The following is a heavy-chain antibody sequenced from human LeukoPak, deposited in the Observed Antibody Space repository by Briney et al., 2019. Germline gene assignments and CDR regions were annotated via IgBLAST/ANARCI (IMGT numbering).Heavy chain of an antibody. Sequence: GGSLRLSCAASGFTFSSYTMNWVRQAPGKGLEWVSSMSSSSSYIYYADSVKGRFTISRDNAKNSLYLQMNSLRAEDTAMYYCAKVGTRMVTIVAPYYMDVWGKGTTVTVSS. D-gene: IGHD5-24*01. J-gene: IGHJ6*03. V-gene: IGHV3-21*01. CDR3: AKVGTRMVTIVAPYYMDV. CDR2: MSSSSSYI. CDR1: GFTFSSYT.